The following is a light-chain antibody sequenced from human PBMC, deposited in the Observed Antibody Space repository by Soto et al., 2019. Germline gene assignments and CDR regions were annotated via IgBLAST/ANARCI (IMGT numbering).Light chain of an antibody. CDR2: DAS. Sequence: PGERATLSCRASQSVSSYLAWYQQKPGQAPRLLIYDASNRATGIPARFSGSGSGTDFTLTISSLEPEDFAVYYCQQRSNWPPAFGQGTKVDIK. V-gene: IGKV3-11*01. CDR1: QSVSSY. CDR3: QQRSNWPPA. J-gene: IGKJ1*01.